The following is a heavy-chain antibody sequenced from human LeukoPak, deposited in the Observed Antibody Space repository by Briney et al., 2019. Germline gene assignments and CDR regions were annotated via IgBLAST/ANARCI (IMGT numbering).Heavy chain of an antibody. Sequence: PSETLSLTCAVYGGSFSGYYWSWIRQPPGKGLEWIGEINHSGSTNYNPSPKSRGTISVDTSKNQFSLKLSPGTAADTAVYYCARGKGGSSPAWGQGTMDTVSS. CDR2: INHSGST. D-gene: IGHD6-13*01. J-gene: IGHJ3*01. CDR1: GGSFSGYY. CDR3: ARGKGGSSPA. V-gene: IGHV4-34*01.